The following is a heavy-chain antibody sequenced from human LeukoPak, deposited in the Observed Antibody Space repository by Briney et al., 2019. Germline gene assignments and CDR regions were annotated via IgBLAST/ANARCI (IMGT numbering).Heavy chain of an antibody. CDR3: ARGLGDT. V-gene: IGHV4-34*01. CDR1: GGSFSGYY. Sequence: SETLSLTCAVYGGSFSGYYWSWICQPPGKGLEWIGEINHSGSTNYNPSLKSRVTISVDTSKNQFSLKLSSVTAADTAVYYCARGLGDTWGQGTLVTVSS. J-gene: IGHJ4*02. CDR2: INHSGST. D-gene: IGHD3-16*01.